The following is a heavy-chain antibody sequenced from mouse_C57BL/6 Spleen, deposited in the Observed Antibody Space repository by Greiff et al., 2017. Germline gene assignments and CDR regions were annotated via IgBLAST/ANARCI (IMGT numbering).Heavy chain of an antibody. J-gene: IGHJ1*03. D-gene: IGHD2-5*01. CDR3: ARHEGRAYNSNYGYFDV. V-gene: IGHV1-62-2*01. CDR2: FYPGSGSI. CDR1: GYTFTEYT. Sequence: QVQLKESGAELVKPGASVKLSCKASGYTFTEYTIHWVKQRSGQGLEWIGWFYPGSGSIKYNEKFKDKATLTADKSSSTVYMELSRLTSEDSAVYFCARHEGRAYNSNYGYFDVWGTGTTVTVSS.